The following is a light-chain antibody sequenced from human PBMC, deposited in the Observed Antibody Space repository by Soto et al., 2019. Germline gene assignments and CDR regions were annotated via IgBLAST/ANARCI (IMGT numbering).Light chain of an antibody. CDR2: DVS. CDR1: SSDVGGYNY. Sequence: QSALTQPRSVSGSPGQSGTISGTGTSSDVGGYNYVSWYQQHPGKAPKLMIYDVSKRPSGVPDRFSGSKSGNTASLTISGPQAEDEADYYCCSYAGSYTYYVFGTGTKVTVL. J-gene: IGLJ1*01. V-gene: IGLV2-11*01. CDR3: CSYAGSYTYYV.